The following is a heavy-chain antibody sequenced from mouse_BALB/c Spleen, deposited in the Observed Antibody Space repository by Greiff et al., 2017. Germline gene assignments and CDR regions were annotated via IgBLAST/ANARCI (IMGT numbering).Heavy chain of an antibody. V-gene: IGHV10-1*02. CDR3: VRHAPIYYDAMDY. CDR1: GFTFNTYA. CDR2: IRSKSNNYAT. D-gene: IGHD2-1*01. J-gene: IGHJ4*01. Sequence: EVQLVESGGGLVQPKGSLKLSCAASGFTFNTYAMNWVRQAPGKGLEWVARIRSKSNNYATYYADSVKDRFTISRDDSQSMLYLQMNNLKTEDTAMYYCVRHAPIYYDAMDYWGQGTSVTVSS.